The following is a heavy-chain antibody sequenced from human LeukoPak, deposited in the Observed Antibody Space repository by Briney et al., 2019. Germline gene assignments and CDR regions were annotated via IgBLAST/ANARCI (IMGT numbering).Heavy chain of an antibody. Sequence: SETLSLTCTVSGGSVSSYYWSWIRQPPGKGLEWIGYIYYSGSTNYNPSLKSRVTISVDTSKNQFSLKLSSVTAADTAVYYCARLLDGGNSVWFDPWGQGTLVTVSS. D-gene: IGHD4-23*01. V-gene: IGHV4-59*02. J-gene: IGHJ5*02. CDR1: GGSVSSYY. CDR3: ARLLDGGNSVWFDP. CDR2: IYYSGST.